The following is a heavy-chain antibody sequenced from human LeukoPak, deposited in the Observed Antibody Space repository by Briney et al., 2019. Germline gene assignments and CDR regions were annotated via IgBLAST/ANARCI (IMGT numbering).Heavy chain of an antibody. V-gene: IGHV3-21*04. J-gene: IGHJ4*02. D-gene: IGHD1-26*01. CDR2: ISSSSYI. CDR3: AREGEEVGLDGFDY. Sequence: GGSLRLSCAASGFTFSSYSMNWVRQAPGKGLEWVSSISSSSYIYYADSVKGRFTISRDNAKNSLYLQMNSLRAEDTAVYYCAREGEEVGLDGFDYWGQGTLVTVSS. CDR1: GFTFSSYS.